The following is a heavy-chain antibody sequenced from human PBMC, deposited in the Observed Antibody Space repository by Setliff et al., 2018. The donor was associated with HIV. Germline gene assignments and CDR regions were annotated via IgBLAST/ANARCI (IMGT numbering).Heavy chain of an antibody. V-gene: IGHV1-18*01. D-gene: IGHD2-15*01. CDR1: GYSFTTYG. Sequence: ASVKVSCKASGYSFTTYGFSWVRQAPGQGLEWMGWISAYDGNTKYAQKFQGRVTMTTDPSTSTAYMELRSLRSDDTAVYYCARDRAPNYCSGGSCYGDAFDIWGQGTLVTVSS. J-gene: IGHJ4*02. CDR2: ISAYDGNT. CDR3: ARDRAPNYCSGGSCYGDAFDI.